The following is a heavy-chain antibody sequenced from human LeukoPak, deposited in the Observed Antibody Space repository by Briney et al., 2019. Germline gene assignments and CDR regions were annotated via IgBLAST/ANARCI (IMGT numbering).Heavy chain of an antibody. CDR3: AGSLAYCGGDCRLGDY. D-gene: IGHD2-21*02. CDR1: GFTVSNNY. Sequence: GGSLRLSCAASGFTVSNNYMGWVRQAPAKGLEWVSVIYSVGSTYYADSVRGRFTISRDNSKNTLYLQMNSLRVEDTAVYYCAGSLAYCGGDCRLGDYWGQGTLVTVSS. V-gene: IGHV3-66*01. J-gene: IGHJ4*02. CDR2: IYSVGST.